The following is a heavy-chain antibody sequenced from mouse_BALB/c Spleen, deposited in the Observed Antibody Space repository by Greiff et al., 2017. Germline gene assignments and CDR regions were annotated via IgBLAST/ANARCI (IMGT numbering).Heavy chain of an antibody. CDR3: ARSRILYGHYYFDY. CDR2: IDPSDSET. CDR1: GYSFTSYW. J-gene: IGHJ2*01. V-gene: IGHV1S126*01. D-gene: IGHD2-1*01. Sequence: VQLQQSGPQLVRPGASVKISCKASGYSFTSYWMHWVKQRPGQGLEWIGMIDPSDSETRLNQKFKDKATLTVDKSSSTAYMQLSSPTSEDSAVYYCARSRILYGHYYFDYWGQGTTLTVSS.